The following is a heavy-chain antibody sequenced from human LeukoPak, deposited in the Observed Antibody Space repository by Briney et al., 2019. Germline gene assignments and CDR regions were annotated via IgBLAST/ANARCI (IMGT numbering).Heavy chain of an antibody. Sequence: ASVKVSCKASGYSFADYYMHWVRQAPGQGLEWMGWIKPNSGGTRSAQKFQDRVTMTRDTSISTAYMELSSLRYDDTAVYYCARGGDYGDNWFDPWGQGTLVTVSS. CDR3: ARGGDYGDNWFDP. J-gene: IGHJ5*02. V-gene: IGHV1-2*02. CDR2: IKPNSGGT. D-gene: IGHD4-17*01. CDR1: GYSFADYY.